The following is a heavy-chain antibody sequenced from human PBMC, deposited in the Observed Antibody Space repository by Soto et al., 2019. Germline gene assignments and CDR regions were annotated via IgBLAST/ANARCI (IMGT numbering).Heavy chain of an antibody. CDR1: GFTVSNNY. D-gene: IGHD2-21*01. J-gene: IGHJ4*02. Sequence: EVQLVESGGGLIQPGGSLRLSCAVSGFTVSNNYMSWVRQAPGKGLEGVSVIYSGGYTAYGDSVKGRFTISRNNSKKTTIPQNESPGAAGPGFLFRCGRPGGGGYWGQGTLVTVSS. CDR2: IYSGGYT. V-gene: IGHV3-66*03. CDR3: CGRPGGGGY.